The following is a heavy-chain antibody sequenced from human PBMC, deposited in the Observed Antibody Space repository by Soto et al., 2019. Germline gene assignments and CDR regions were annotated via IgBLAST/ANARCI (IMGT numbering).Heavy chain of an antibody. CDR2: ISYNGRT. D-gene: IGHD6-13*01. J-gene: IGHJ6*02. Sequence: SETLSLTCSVSGASITRGGFLWTWIRQHPGKGLEWIGFISYNGRTSYNPSLESRVTISSDTSKNQFSLQLSSVTAADTAVYYCARDRRYSSSWYYYYGMDVWGQGTTVTVSS. CDR3: ARDRRYSSSWYYYYGMDV. CDR1: GASITRGGFL. V-gene: IGHV4-31*03.